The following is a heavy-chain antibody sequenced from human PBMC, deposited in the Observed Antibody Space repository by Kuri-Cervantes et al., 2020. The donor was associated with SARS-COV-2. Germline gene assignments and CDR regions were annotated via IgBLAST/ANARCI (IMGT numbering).Heavy chain of an antibody. CDR3: ARLDPWGVTNYYYYYMDV. CDR2: IYPGDSDT. J-gene: IGHJ6*03. Sequence: GESLKISCKGSGYSFTSCWIGWVRQMPGKGLEWMGIIYPGDSDTRHSPSFQGQVTISADKSISTAYLQWSSLKASDTAMYYCARLDPWGVTNYYYYYMDVWGKGTTVTVSS. CDR1: GYSFTSCW. D-gene: IGHD4-11*01. V-gene: IGHV5-51*01.